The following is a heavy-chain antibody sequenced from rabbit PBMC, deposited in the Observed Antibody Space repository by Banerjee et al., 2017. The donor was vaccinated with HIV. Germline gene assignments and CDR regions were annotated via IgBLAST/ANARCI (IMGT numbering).Heavy chain of an antibody. V-gene: IGHV1S40*01. J-gene: IGHJ4*01. CDR2: IDAGSSGNT. CDR1: GFSFTNSYY. Sequence: QSLEESGGDLVKPEGSLTLTCTASGFSFTNSYYMCWVRQAPGKGLEWIACIDAGSSGNTYYASWVNGRFSISKTSSTTVTLQMTSLTAADTATYFCARGTSGSSYFYFNLWGPGTLVTVS. CDR3: ARGTSGSSYFYFNL. D-gene: IGHD8-1*01.